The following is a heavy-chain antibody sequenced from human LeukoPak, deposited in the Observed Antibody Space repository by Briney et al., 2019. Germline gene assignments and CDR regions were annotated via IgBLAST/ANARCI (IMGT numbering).Heavy chain of an antibody. V-gene: IGHV3-23*01. CDR1: GFTYISYA. CDR2: ISGSGGST. CDR3: AKALRAYYFDY. Sequence: PGGSLRLSCAASGFTYISYAMSWVRQAPGKGLEWVSGISGSGGSTYYADSVKGRFTISKDNSKNTLYLQMNSLRAEDPAVCYCAKALRAYYFDYWGQGTLVTVSS. J-gene: IGHJ4*02.